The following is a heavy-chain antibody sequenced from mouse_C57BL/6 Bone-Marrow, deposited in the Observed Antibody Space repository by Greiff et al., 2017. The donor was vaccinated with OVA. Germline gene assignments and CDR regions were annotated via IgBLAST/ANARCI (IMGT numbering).Heavy chain of an antibody. CDR1: GFTFSSYA. J-gene: IGHJ4*01. Sequence: EVKLMESGGGLVKPGGSLKLSCAASGFTFSSYAMSWVRQTPEKRLEWVATISDGGSYTYYPDNVKGRFTISRDNAKNNLYLQMSHLKSEDTAMYYCARAGWSYWGQGTSVTVSS. CDR2: ISDGGSYT. CDR3: ARAGWSY. V-gene: IGHV5-4*03. D-gene: IGHD2-3*01.